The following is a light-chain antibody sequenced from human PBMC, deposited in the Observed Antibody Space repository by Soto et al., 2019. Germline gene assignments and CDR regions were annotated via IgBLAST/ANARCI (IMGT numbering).Light chain of an antibody. Sequence: QLVLTQSPSASASLGASVKLTCALRSGHSSYAIAWHQQRPEKGPRYLMKLNSDGSHSKGDGIPDRFSGSSSGAERYLTISSLQSEDDADYYCQTWGTGIQVFGGGTKLTVL. V-gene: IGLV4-69*01. CDR1: SGHSSYA. J-gene: IGLJ2*01. CDR2: LNSDGSH. CDR3: QTWGTGIQV.